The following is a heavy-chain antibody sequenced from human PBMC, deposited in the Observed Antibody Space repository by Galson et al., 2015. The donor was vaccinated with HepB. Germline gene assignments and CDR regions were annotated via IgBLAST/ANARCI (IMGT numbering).Heavy chain of an antibody. CDR2: ISSSSSTI. CDR3: ARDERTSGIAAAFDY. J-gene: IGHJ4*02. V-gene: IGHV3-48*02. D-gene: IGHD6-13*01. Sequence: SLRLSCAASGFTFSSYSMNWVRQAPGKGLEWVSYISSSSSTIYYADSVKGRFTISRDNAKNSLYLQMNSLRDEDTAVYYCARDERTSGIAAAFDYWGQGTLVTVSS. CDR1: GFTFSSYS.